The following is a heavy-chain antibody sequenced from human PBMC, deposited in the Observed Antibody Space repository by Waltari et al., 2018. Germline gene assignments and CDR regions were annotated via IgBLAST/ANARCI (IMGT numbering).Heavy chain of an antibody. Sequence: QVQLVQSGAEVKKPGASVKVSCKASGYTFTSYYMHWVRQAPGHGLEWMGLINPSGGSTSYAQKFQGRVTMTRDTSTSTVYMELSSLRCEDTAVYCGARDGLGRTVTTAGGSNWFDPWGQGTLVTVSS. CDR1: GYTFTSYY. CDR2: INPSGGST. CDR3: ARDGLGRTVTTAGGSNWFDP. J-gene: IGHJ5*02. D-gene: IGHD4-17*01. V-gene: IGHV1-46*01.